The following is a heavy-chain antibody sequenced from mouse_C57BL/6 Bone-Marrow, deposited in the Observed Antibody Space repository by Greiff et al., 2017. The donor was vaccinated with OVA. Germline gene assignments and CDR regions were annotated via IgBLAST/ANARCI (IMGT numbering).Heavy chain of an antibody. J-gene: IGHJ3*01. D-gene: IGHD2-4*01. CDR1: GYTFTSYW. CDR3: ARRDYDYDGDWFAY. Sequence: QVQLQQSGAELVKPGASVKLSCKASGYTFTSYWMHWVKQRPGQGLEWIGMIHPNSGSTNYNEKFKSKATLTVDKSSSTAYMQLSSLTSEDSAVYYCARRDYDYDGDWFAYWGQGTLVTVSA. V-gene: IGHV1-64*01. CDR2: IHPNSGST.